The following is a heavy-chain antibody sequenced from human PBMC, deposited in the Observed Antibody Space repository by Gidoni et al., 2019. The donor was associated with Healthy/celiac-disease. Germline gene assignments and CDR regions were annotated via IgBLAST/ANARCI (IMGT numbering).Heavy chain of an antibody. CDR1: GGSISSSSYY. V-gene: IGHV4-39*07. CDR2: IYYSGST. CDR3: AREGSGYDSGGGMDV. D-gene: IGHD1-1*01. J-gene: IGHJ6*02. Sequence: QLQLQESGPGLVKPSETLSLTCTVSGGSISSSSYYWGWIRQPPGKGLEWIGSIYYSGSTYYNPSLKSRVTISVDTSKNQFSLKLSSVTAADTAVYYCAREGSGYDSGGGMDVWGQGTTVTVSS.